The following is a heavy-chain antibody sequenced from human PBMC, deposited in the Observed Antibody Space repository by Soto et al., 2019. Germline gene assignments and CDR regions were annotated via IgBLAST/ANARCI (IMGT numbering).Heavy chain of an antibody. J-gene: IGHJ6*02. V-gene: IGHV3-21*01. CDR2: ISSSSSYI. CDR3: AREIGIAAAGTELDYHYYGMDV. D-gene: IGHD6-13*01. Sequence: GGSLRLSCAASGFTFSSYSMNWVRQAPGKGLEWVSSISSSSSYIYYADSVKGRFTISRDNAKNSLYLQMNSLRAEDTAVYYCAREIGIAAAGTELDYHYYGMDVWGQGTTATVSS. CDR1: GFTFSSYS.